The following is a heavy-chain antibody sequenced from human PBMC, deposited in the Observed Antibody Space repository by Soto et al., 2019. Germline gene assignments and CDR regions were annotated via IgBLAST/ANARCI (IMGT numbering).Heavy chain of an antibody. CDR3: AKVGYDSSGYYSYYDY. CDR1: GFTFSSYG. J-gene: IGHJ4*02. V-gene: IGHV3-30*18. CDR2: ISYDGSNK. Sequence: GGSLRLSCAASGFTFSSYGMHWVRQAPGKGLEWVAVISYDGSNKYYADSVKGRFTISRDNSKNTLYLQMNSLRAEDTAVYYCAKVGYDSSGYYSYYDYWGQGTLVTVS. D-gene: IGHD3-22*01.